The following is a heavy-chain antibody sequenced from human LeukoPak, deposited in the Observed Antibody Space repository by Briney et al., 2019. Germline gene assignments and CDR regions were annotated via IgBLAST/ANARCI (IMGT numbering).Heavy chain of an antibody. CDR1: GYTFTSYG. J-gene: IGHJ4*02. CDR3: ARHLYPEWYFDY. Sequence: GASVKVSCKASGYTFTSYGISWVRQMPGKGLEWMGIIYPGDSDTRYSPSFQGQVTISADKSISTAYLQWSSLKASDTAMYYCARHLYPEWYFDYWGQGTLVTVSS. V-gene: IGHV5-51*01. D-gene: IGHD3-3*01. CDR2: IYPGDSDT.